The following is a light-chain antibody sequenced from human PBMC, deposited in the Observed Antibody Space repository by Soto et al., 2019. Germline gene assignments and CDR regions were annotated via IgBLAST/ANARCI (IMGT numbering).Light chain of an antibody. CDR3: XKFNTAPLT. Sequence: DIQMTQSPSSLSASVGDRVTITCRASQDISVYLAWYQQKPGKVPKLLIYSASTLQSGVPSRFSGSGSGTXXXXXXXXXXXEDVAXXYXXKFNTAPLTFGQGTRLEIK. CDR1: QDISVY. J-gene: IGKJ5*01. CDR2: SAS. V-gene: IGKV1-27*01.